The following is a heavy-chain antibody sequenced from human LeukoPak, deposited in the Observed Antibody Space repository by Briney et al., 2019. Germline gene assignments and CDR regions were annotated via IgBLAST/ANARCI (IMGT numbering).Heavy chain of an antibody. CDR3: ATEVLRGGSGSYLRMEVLLTDY. J-gene: IGHJ4*02. Sequence: ASVKVSCKXSGYTLTELSMHRVRQAPGKGLEWMGGFDPEDGETIYAQKFQGRVTMTEDTSTDTAYMELSSLRSEDTAVYYCATEVLRGGSGSYLRMEVLLTDYWGQGTLVTVSS. CDR1: GYTLTELS. V-gene: IGHV1-24*01. CDR2: FDPEDGET. D-gene: IGHD3-10*01.